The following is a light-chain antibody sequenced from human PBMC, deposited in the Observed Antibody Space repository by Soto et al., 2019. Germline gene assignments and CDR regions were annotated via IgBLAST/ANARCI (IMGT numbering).Light chain of an antibody. J-gene: IGKJ1*01. CDR3: QQFHISRT. V-gene: IGKV3-20*01. Sequence: EIVLTQSPGTLSLSPGERATLSCRASQSLNARYLAWYQVKPGQAPRLLFYGASSRATGIPDRFIGSGSGTDFTLTITGLEPDDFAVYYCQQFHISRTFGQGTKVEIK. CDR2: GAS. CDR1: QSLNARY.